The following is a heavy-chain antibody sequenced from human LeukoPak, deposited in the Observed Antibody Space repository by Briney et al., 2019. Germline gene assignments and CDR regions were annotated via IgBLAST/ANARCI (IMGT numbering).Heavy chain of an antibody. V-gene: IGHV3-23*01. CDR1: GFTFSSYA. Sequence: GGSLRLSCAASGFTFSSYAMSWVRQAPGKGLEWVSAISGSGTSTYYADSVKGRFTIYRDNPKNTLYLQMNSLRAQDTAVYYCRKVTYGSGTYGAFDYGGQGTLVTVSS. J-gene: IGHJ4*02. CDR3: RKVTYGSGTYGAFDY. D-gene: IGHD3-10*01. CDR2: ISGSGTST.